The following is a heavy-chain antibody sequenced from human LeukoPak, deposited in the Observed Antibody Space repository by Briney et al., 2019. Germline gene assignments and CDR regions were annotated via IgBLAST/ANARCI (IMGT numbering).Heavy chain of an antibody. V-gene: IGHV4-61*02. CDR2: IYTSGST. Sequence: PSETLSLTCTVSGGSISSGSYYWSWIRQPAGKGLEWIGRIYTSGSTNYNPSLKSRVTISVDTSKNQFSLKLSSVTAAVTAVYYCARDQDIYDSSGTAPAFDIWGQGTMVTVSS. CDR3: ARDQDIYDSSGTAPAFDI. D-gene: IGHD3-22*01. J-gene: IGHJ3*02. CDR1: GGSISSGSYY.